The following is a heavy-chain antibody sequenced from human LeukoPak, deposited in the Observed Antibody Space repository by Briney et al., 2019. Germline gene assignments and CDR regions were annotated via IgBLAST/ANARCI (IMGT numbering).Heavy chain of an antibody. Sequence: QAGGSLRLSCAASGFTVSSNYMSWVRQAPGKGLEWVSVIYSGGSTFYADSVRGRFTISRDNSKNTMYLQMNSLRAEDTAVYHCARGYCSTTSCYWDYWGQGTLVTVSS. CDR1: GFTVSSNY. CDR2: IYSGGST. J-gene: IGHJ4*02. CDR3: ARGYCSTTSCYWDY. D-gene: IGHD2-2*01. V-gene: IGHV3-53*05.